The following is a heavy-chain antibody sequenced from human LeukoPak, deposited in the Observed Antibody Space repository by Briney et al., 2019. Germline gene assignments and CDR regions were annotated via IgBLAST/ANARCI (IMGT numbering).Heavy chain of an antibody. D-gene: IGHD4-17*01. Sequence: ASVKVCCKASGYTFTSYGISWVRQAPGQGLEWMGWISAYNGNTNYAQKLQGRVTMTTDTSTSTAYMELRSLRSDDTAVYYCARGTDYGDYGGYYYGMDVWGKGTTVTVSS. CDR2: ISAYNGNT. CDR3: ARGTDYGDYGGYYYGMDV. J-gene: IGHJ6*04. CDR1: GYTFTSYG. V-gene: IGHV1-18*04.